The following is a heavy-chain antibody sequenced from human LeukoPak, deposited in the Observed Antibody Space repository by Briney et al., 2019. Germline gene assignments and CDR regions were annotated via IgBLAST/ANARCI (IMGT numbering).Heavy chain of an antibody. J-gene: IGHJ4*02. Sequence: PGGSLRLSCAASGFSFRSFGMHWVRQAPGKGLEWVAFIRYDGSNKSDADSVKGRFITSRENSKNTLYLQMNSLGAEDTAVYHCVKAFDYYVDHWGEGMLVTVSS. CDR3: VKAFDYYVDH. CDR1: GFSFRSFG. D-gene: IGHD3-10*01. CDR2: IRYDGSNK. V-gene: IGHV3-30*02.